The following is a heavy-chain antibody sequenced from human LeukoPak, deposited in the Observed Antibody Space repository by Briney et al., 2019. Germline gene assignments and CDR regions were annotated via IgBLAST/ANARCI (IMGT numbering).Heavy chain of an antibody. CDR2: IYTGGTT. CDR1: GFTFSSYA. J-gene: IGHJ4*02. V-gene: IGHV3-66*01. CDR3: AREISRFGI. D-gene: IGHD3-16*01. Sequence: PGGSLRLSYAASGFTFSSYAMHWVRQAPGKGLEWVSGIYTGGTTYYTDSVKGRFTISRDNPNNTLYLQMHSLRAEDTAVYYCAREISRFGIWGQGTLVTVSS.